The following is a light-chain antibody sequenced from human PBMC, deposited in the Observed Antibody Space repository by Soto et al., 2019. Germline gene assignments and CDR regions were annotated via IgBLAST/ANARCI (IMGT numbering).Light chain of an antibody. V-gene: IGKV3-11*01. Sequence: EIVLTQSPATLSLSPGERATLSCRAGQSVGSYLGWYQQKPGQAPRLLIYDASSRAIGIPARFSGSGSGTDFTLTISSLEPVDFAVYYCQHRSNWPLTFGGGTKVEIK. CDR1: QSVGSY. J-gene: IGKJ4*01. CDR3: QHRSNWPLT. CDR2: DAS.